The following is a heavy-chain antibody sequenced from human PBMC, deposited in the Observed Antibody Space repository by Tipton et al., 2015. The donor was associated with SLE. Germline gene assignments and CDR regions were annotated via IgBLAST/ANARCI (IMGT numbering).Heavy chain of an antibody. CDR2: IYYSGST. CDR3: ASHGEDYFDY. J-gene: IGHJ4*02. V-gene: IGHV4-59*11. CDR1: GGSLSSHY. Sequence: TLSLTCPVSGGSLSSHYWSWIRQPPGKGLEWIGYIYYSGSTNYNPPLKSRVTISVDTSKNQFSLKLSSVTAADTAVYYCASHGEDYFDYWGQGTLVTVSS.